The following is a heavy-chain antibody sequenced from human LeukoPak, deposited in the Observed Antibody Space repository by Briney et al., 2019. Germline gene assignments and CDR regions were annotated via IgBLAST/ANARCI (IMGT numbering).Heavy chain of an antibody. J-gene: IGHJ4*02. CDR3: TTDTRRVLVQK. Sequence: GGSITLSCAVSGLSLNDAWMSWVRPAPEEGRVWVGCIQRKTDEGTTDYAAPVKGRFTISRDDSKTSLYLQMNNLKTEDTAVYYCTTDTRRVLVQKWGQGTMVTVSS. V-gene: IGHV3-15*01. D-gene: IGHD2-8*01. CDR1: GLSLNDAW. CDR2: IQRKTDEGTT.